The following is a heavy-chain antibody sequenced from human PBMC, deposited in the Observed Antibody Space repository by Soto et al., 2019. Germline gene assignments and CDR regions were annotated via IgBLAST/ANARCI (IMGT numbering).Heavy chain of an antibody. CDR2: IRSRGGST. Sequence: EVQLLESGGGLVQPGGSLTLSCAASGFTFTNYDMRWVRQPPGKGLEWVSVIRSRGGSTNYAGSVKGRFTVSRDNSKNTLYLQMTSLRAEDTAVYYCAKVFCSGGSCPTYYSYMDVWGKGTTVTVSS. J-gene: IGHJ6*03. CDR1: GFTFTNYD. D-gene: IGHD2-15*01. V-gene: IGHV3-23*01. CDR3: AKVFCSGGSCPTYYSYMDV.